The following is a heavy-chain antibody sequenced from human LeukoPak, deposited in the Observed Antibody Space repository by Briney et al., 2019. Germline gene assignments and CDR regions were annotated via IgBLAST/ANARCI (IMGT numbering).Heavy chain of an antibody. CDR2: ISYDRSNK. J-gene: IGHJ6*02. D-gene: IGHD6-13*01. CDR3: ARAKTGKRIAAAGSYGMDV. V-gene: IGHV3-30*04. CDR1: GFTFSSYA. Sequence: PGGSLRLSCAASGFTFSSYAMHWVRQAPGKGLEWVSVISYDRSNKYYADSVKGRFTISRDNSKNTLYLQMNSLRAEDTAVYYCARAKTGKRIAAAGSYGMDVWGQGTTVTVSS.